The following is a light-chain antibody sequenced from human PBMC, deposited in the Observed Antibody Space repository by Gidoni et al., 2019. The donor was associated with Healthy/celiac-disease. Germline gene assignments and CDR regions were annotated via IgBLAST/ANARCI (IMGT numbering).Light chain of an antibody. CDR1: QDISNY. Sequence: DIQMTQSPSSLSASVGDRVTITCQASQDISNYLNWYQQKPGKAPKLLIYDASNLETGVPSRFSGSGSGTDFTFNISSLQTEDIATYDCQKYDNLPPTYTFGQGTKREIK. CDR3: QKYDNLPPTYT. J-gene: IGKJ2*01. CDR2: DAS. V-gene: IGKV1-33*01.